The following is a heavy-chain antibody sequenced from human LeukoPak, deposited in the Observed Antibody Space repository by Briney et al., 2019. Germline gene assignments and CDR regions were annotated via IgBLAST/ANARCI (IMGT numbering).Heavy chain of an antibody. D-gene: IGHD3-16*01. CDR3: ATSMGGGNIDY. Sequence: GGSPRLSCAASGLTFGSYTMSWVRQAPGKGLEWVSGITATGSRAYYADSVKGRFTISRDSSKNTLYLQLNSLGVDDTAVYYCATSMGGGNIDYWGQGTLVTVSS. CDR2: ITATGSRA. J-gene: IGHJ4*02. CDR1: GLTFGSYT. V-gene: IGHV3-23*01.